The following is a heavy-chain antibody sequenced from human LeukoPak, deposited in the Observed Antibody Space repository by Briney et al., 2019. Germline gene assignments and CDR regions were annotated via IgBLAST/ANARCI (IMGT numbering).Heavy chain of an antibody. CDR1: GFTFSSYA. CDR3: ASKGLGGWSMWYFDL. CDR2: ISYDGSNK. J-gene: IGHJ2*01. Sequence: GGSLRLSCAASGFTFSSYAMHWVRQAPGKGLEWVAVISYDGSNKYYADSVKGRFTISRDNSKNTLYLQMNSLRAEDTAVYYCASKGLGGWSMWYFDLWGRGTLVTVSS. D-gene: IGHD6-19*01. V-gene: IGHV3-30-3*01.